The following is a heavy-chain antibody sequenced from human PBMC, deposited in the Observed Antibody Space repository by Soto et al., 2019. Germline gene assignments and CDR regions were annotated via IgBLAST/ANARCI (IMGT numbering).Heavy chain of an antibody. V-gene: IGHV4-59*08. CDR1: GSSISSYY. CDR3: ARQDIVVVPAAFDY. J-gene: IGHJ4*02. Sequence: PSETLSLTCTVSGSSISSYYWIWIRQPPGKGLEWIGYIYYSGSTNYNPSLKSRVTISVDTSKNQFSLKLSSVTAADTAVYYCARQDIVVVPAAFDYWGQGTLVTVSS. D-gene: IGHD2-2*01. CDR2: IYYSGST.